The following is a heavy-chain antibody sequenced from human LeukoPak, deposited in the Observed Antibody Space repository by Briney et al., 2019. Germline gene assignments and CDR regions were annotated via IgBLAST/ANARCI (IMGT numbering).Heavy chain of an antibody. CDR3: ARSQATWYSSSNVLDY. J-gene: IGHJ4*02. Sequence: SETLSLTCAVYGGSLSGYYWSWIRQPPGKGLEWVGEINHSGSTNYNPSLKSRVTISVDTSKNQFSLKLRSVTAADTAVYYCARSQATWYSSSNVLDYWGQGTLVTVSS. V-gene: IGHV4-34*01. CDR1: GGSLSGYY. CDR2: INHSGST. D-gene: IGHD6-6*01.